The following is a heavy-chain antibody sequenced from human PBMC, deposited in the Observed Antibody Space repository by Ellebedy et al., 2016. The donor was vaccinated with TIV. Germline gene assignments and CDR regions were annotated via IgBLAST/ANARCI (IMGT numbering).Heavy chain of an antibody. CDR2: IIPIFGTA. V-gene: IGHV1-69*06. J-gene: IGHJ6*04. D-gene: IGHD3-16*01. Sequence: SVKISCXASGGTFSSYAISWVRQAPGQGLEWMGGIIPIFGTANYAQKFQGRVTITADKSTSTAYMELSSLRSDDTAVYYRARGEEGKGGLDVWGKGTTVTVSS. CDR3: ARGEEGKGGLDV. CDR1: GGTFSSYA.